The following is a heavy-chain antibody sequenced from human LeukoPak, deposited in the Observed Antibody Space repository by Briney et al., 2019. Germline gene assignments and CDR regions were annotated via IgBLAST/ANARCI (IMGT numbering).Heavy chain of an antibody. CDR2: MQYDGSNN. CDR1: GFTFSSYG. Sequence: GGSLRLSCAASGFTFSSYGMHWVRQAPGKGLEWVGFMQYDGSNNYYADSVRGRFTISRDNSKSTLYLQMNSVRAEDTAVYYCAKDSGGYCSGGSCYGNDYWGQGAMVTVSS. V-gene: IGHV3-30*02. CDR3: AKDSGGYCSGGSCYGNDY. J-gene: IGHJ4*02. D-gene: IGHD2-15*01.